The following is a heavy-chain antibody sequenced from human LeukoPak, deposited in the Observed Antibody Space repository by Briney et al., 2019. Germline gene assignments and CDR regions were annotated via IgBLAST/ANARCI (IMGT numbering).Heavy chain of an antibody. Sequence: ASVTVSCRPSGYPFMSYGFSWVRQAPGQGLEWMGWVTPHNGAAKYAQNFQGRVTMTTDRSTSTAYLELRRLRSDATATYYCATGPGYSSGWYSYWGQGSLVTVSS. D-gene: IGHD6-19*01. V-gene: IGHV1-18*01. J-gene: IGHJ4*02. CDR2: VTPHNGAA. CDR1: GYPFMSYG. CDR3: ATGPGYSSGWYSY.